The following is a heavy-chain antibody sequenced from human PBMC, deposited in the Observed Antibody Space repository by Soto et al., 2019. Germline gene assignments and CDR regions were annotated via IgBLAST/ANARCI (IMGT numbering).Heavy chain of an antibody. CDR1: GFTFSSYG. CDR3: AKDRDSGGWYYFDY. Sequence: QVQLVESGGGVVQPGRSLRLSCTASGFTFSSYGMHWVRQAPGKGLEWVAVISYDGSNKYYAESVKGRFTISRDNSKNTLYLQINSLRAEDTAVYYCAKDRDSGGWYYFDYWGQGTLVAVSS. J-gene: IGHJ4*02. V-gene: IGHV3-30*18. CDR2: ISYDGSNK. D-gene: IGHD6-19*01.